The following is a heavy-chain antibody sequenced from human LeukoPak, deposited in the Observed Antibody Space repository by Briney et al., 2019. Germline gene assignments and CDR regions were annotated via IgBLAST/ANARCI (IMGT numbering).Heavy chain of an antibody. Sequence: PGGSLILSCAASGFTFSSYWMRWVRQAPGKGLEWVSSISGSGGSTYYVDSVKGRFTISRDNSKNTLYLQMNSLRAEDTAVYYCAKGKGQWLVVFDYWGQGTLVTVSS. D-gene: IGHD6-19*01. CDR3: AKGKGQWLVVFDY. V-gene: IGHV3-23*01. CDR1: GFTFSSYW. CDR2: ISGSGGST. J-gene: IGHJ4*02.